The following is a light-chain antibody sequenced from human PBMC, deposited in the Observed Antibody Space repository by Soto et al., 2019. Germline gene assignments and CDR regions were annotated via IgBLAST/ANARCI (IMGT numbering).Light chain of an antibody. CDR3: SSYTSSSTPV. V-gene: IGLV2-14*01. CDR1: SSDVGGYNY. J-gene: IGLJ2*01. CDR2: DVS. Sequence: QSALTQPASVSGSPEQSITISCTGTSSDVGGYNYVSWYQQHAGKAPKLMIYDVSNRPSWVSNGFSGPKSSKTASLTISRIQAEDEADYYCSSYTSSSTPVFRGGTKRIVL.